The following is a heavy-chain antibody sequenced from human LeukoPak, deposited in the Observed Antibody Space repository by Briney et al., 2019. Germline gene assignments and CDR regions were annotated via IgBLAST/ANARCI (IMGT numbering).Heavy chain of an antibody. CDR1: GFTFSSYA. D-gene: IGHD6-13*01. J-gene: IGHJ4*02. V-gene: IGHV3-74*01. CDR3: ARGRSTSSWYYFDY. Sequence: PGGSLRLSCAASGFTFSSYAMSWVRQAPGKGLVWVSRINTDGSSKSYADSVKGRFTISRDNAKNTLYLQMNSLRADDTAVYYCARGRSTSSWYYFDYWGQGTLVTVSS. CDR2: INTDGSSK.